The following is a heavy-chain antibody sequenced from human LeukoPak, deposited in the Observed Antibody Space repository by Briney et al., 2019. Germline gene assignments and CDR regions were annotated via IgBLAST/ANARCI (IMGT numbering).Heavy chain of an antibody. Sequence: EASVKVSCKASGYTFTSYDINWVRQATGQGLEWMGWINPNSGGTNYAQKFQGWVTMTRDTSISTAYMELSRLRSDDTAVYYCARAGGVVVDRNWFDPWGQGTLVTVSS. CDR3: ARAGGVVVDRNWFDP. D-gene: IGHD3-22*01. V-gene: IGHV1-2*04. CDR1: GYTFTSYD. J-gene: IGHJ5*02. CDR2: INPNSGGT.